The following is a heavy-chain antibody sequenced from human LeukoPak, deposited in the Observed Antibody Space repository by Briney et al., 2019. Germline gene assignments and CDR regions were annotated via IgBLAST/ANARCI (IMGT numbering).Heavy chain of an antibody. J-gene: IGHJ4*02. D-gene: IGHD5-12*01. Sequence: PGGSLRLSCAASGFTFSSYGMHWVRQAPGKGLEWVAFIRYDGSNKYYADSVKGRFTISRDNSKNTLYLQMNSLRAEDTAVYYCAKDSIARAYSGYDCDYWGQGTLVTVSS. V-gene: IGHV3-30*02. CDR1: GFTFSSYG. CDR3: AKDSIARAYSGYDCDY. CDR2: IRYDGSNK.